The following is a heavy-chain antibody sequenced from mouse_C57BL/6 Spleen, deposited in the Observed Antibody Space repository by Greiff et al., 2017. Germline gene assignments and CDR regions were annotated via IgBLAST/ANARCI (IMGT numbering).Heavy chain of an antibody. V-gene: IGHV2-2*01. CDR2: IWSGGST. CDR1: GFSLTSYG. CDR3: ARDYGNSYYAMDY. Sequence: VNVVESGPGLVQPSQSLSITCTASGFSLTSYGVHWVRPSPGKGLAWLGVIWSGGSTDYNAAFISRLSSSKDNSKSQVFFKMNSLQADDTAIYSCARDYGNSYYAMDYWGKGTSVTVSS. J-gene: IGHJ4*01. D-gene: IGHD2-1*01.